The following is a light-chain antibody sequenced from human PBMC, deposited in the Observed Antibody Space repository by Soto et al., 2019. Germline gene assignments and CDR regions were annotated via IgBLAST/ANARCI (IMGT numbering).Light chain of an antibody. CDR3: QQYGSSPRT. V-gene: IGKV3-20*01. CDR1: QSVSSNY. Sequence: EIVLTQSPGTLSLSPGERATLSCRASQSVSSNYLAWYQQKPGQAPRLLIYGASSRVTGIPDKFSDSGSGTDFTLTISRLEPEDFAVYYCQQYGSSPRTFGQGTKVEIK. J-gene: IGKJ1*01. CDR2: GAS.